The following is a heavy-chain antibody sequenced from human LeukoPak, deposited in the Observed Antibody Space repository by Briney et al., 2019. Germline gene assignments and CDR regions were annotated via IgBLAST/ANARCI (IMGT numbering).Heavy chain of an antibody. CDR2: ISSSSTYI. Sequence: GGSLRLSCAASGFTFSSYSMNWVRQAPGKGLEWVSSISSSSTYIYYADSVKGRFTISRDNAKNSLYLQMNSLRAEDTAVYYCARAKRQQLVLGNCFDPWGQGTLVTVSS. J-gene: IGHJ5*02. V-gene: IGHV3-21*01. D-gene: IGHD6-13*01. CDR3: ARAKRQQLVLGNCFDP. CDR1: GFTFSSYS.